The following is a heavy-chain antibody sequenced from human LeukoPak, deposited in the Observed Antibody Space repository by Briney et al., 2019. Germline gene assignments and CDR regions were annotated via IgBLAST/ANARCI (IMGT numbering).Heavy chain of an antibody. CDR3: ARDDYYYGSGSSGFDI. CDR2: INPSGGST. CDR1: GYTFTSYY. J-gene: IGHJ3*02. V-gene: IGHV1-46*01. Sequence: GASVKVSCKASGYTFTSYYMHWVRQAPGQGLEWMGIINPSGGSTSYAQKSQGRVTMTRDTSTSTAYMELSSLRSEDTAVYYCARDDYYYGSGSSGFDIWGQGTMVTVSS. D-gene: IGHD3-10*01.